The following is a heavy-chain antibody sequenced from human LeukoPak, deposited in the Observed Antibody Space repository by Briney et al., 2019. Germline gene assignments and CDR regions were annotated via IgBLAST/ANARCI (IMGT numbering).Heavy chain of an antibody. Sequence: AGGSLRLSCGASGFTVSNYEMNWVRQAPGMWLEWVSYISDSGSTIYYADSVRGRFTISRDNAKNSLYLQMNSLRAEDTAVYYCARVSYFGSAGFDYWGQGTLVTVSS. CDR3: ARVSYFGSAGFDY. D-gene: IGHD2-21*01. CDR1: GFTVSNYE. V-gene: IGHV3-48*03. J-gene: IGHJ4*02. CDR2: ISDSGSTI.